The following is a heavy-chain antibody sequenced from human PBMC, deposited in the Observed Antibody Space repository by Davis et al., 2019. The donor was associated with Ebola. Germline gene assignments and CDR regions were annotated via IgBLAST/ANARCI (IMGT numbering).Heavy chain of an antibody. CDR2: ISGSGGST. CDR1: GFTFSSYA. D-gene: IGHD3-22*01. Sequence: PGGSLRLSCAASGFTFSSYAMSWVRQAPGKGLEWVSAISGSGGSTYYADSVKGRFTISRDNSKNTLYLQMNSLRAEDTAVYYCANGYDSSGYYSVGGYWGQGTLVTVSS. CDR3: ANGYDSSGYYSVGGY. J-gene: IGHJ4*02. V-gene: IGHV3-23*01.